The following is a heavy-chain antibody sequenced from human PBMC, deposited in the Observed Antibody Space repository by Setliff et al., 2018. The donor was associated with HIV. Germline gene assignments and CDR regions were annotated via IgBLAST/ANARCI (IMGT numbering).Heavy chain of an antibody. CDR1: GGSFSNYY. J-gene: IGHJ4*02. Sequence: SETLSLTCAVFGGSFSNYYWSWIRQPPGKGLEWIGEINDSGSTNYNPPLKSRVTISVDTSKNHFSLKLSSVTAADTAVYYCARQGNIVVVTSFDYWGQGTLVTVSS. D-gene: IGHD2-21*02. CDR2: INDSGST. CDR3: ARQGNIVVVTSFDY. V-gene: IGHV4-34*01.